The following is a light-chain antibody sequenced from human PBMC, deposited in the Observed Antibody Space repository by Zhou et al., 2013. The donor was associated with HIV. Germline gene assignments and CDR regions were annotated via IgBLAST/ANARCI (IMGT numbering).Light chain of an antibody. V-gene: IGKV1-33*01. CDR3: QQYDNLPLT. CDR1: QDISNY. J-gene: IGKJ4*01. Sequence: DIQMTQSPSSLSASVGDRVTITCQASQDISNYLNWYQQKPGKAPKLLIYDATNLETGVPSRFSGSRSGTDFTFTISRLQPEDIATYYCQQYDNLPLTFGGGTKVEIK. CDR2: DAT.